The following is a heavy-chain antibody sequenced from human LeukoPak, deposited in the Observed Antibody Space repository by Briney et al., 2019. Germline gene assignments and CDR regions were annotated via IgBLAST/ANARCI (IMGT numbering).Heavy chain of an antibody. D-gene: IGHD3-22*01. CDR1: GGSTSSGDYY. J-gene: IGHJ5*02. CDR3: ARPYYYDSRIDP. V-gene: IGHV4-30-4*01. Sequence: SETLTLTCTVSGGSTSSGDYYWSWIRQPPGKGLEWIAYMYYSGSTYYNPSLKSRVTMSADTSKNQLSLKLSSVTAADTAVYYCARPYYYDSRIDPWGQGILVTVSS. CDR2: MYYSGST.